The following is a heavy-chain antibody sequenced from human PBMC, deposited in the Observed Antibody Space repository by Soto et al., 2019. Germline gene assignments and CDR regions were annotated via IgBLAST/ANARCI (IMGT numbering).Heavy chain of an antibody. J-gene: IGHJ6*02. Sequence: SQTLSLTCAISGDSVSSNSAAWNWIRQSPSRGLKWLGRTYYRSKWYNDYAVSVKSRITINPDTSKNQFSLQLNSVSTEDTGVYFCALSFIVAAARRHYHYGMYVWSPGTRDPGS. CDR3: ALSFIVAAARRHYHYGMYV. D-gene: IGHD6-13*01. V-gene: IGHV6-1*01. CDR2: TYYRSKWYN. CDR1: GDSVSSNSAA.